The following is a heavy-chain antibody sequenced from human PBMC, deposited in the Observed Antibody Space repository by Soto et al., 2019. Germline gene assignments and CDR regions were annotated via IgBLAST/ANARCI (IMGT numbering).Heavy chain of an antibody. J-gene: IGHJ4*02. V-gene: IGHV4-4*02. D-gene: IGHD6-19*01. CDR2: IYHSGST. CDR3: ARGQWLAFDY. Sequence: QVQLQESGPGLVKPSGTLSLTCAVSGGSISSTNWWSWVRQPPGKGLEWIGEIYHSGSTNSNLSLKXXVXMXXDKSKNQFSLILNSVTAADTAVYYCARGQWLAFDYWGQGTLVTVSS. CDR1: GGSISSTNW.